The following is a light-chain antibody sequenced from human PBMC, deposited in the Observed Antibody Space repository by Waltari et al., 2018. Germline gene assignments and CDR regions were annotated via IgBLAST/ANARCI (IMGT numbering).Light chain of an antibody. J-gene: IGKJ2*01. CDR1: QGIRNE. CDR3: LQDYNYPRT. V-gene: IGKV1-6*01. CDR2: GAS. Sequence: ASQMTQSPSSLSASVGDSCTITCRASQGIRNELAWYQQKPGKAPKVLIYGASSLQSGVPSRFTGSGSDTDFTLTISSLQPEDFATYYCLQDYNYPRTFGQGTKLEIK.